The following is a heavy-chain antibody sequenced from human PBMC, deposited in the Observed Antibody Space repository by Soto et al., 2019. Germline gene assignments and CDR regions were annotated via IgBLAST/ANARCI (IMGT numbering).Heavy chain of an antibody. V-gene: IGHV1-58*01. CDR1: GFTFTSSA. CDR3: AAVEMATTGTFDY. CDR2: IVVGSGNT. Sequence: SVKVSCNAYGFTFTSSAVQRVRQARGQRLEWIGWIVVGSGNTNYAQKFQERVTITRDMSTSTAYMELSSLRSEDTAVYYCAAVEMATTGTFDYWGQGTLVTVSS. D-gene: IGHD5-12*01. J-gene: IGHJ4*02.